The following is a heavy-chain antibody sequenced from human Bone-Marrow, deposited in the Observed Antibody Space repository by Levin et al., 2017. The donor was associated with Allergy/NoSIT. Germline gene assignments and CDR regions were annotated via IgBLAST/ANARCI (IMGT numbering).Heavy chain of an antibody. CDR3: ASRTYRD. CDR2: IYYSGST. D-gene: IGHD3-16*02. Sequence: SETLSLTCTVSGGSISGSSYYWGWIRQPPGKGLEWIGSIYYSGSTYYSPSLKSRITVSVDTSKNQFSLKVNSVTAADTAVYYCASRTYRDWGQGILVTVAS. V-gene: IGHV4-39*01. J-gene: IGHJ4*02. CDR1: GGSISGSSYY.